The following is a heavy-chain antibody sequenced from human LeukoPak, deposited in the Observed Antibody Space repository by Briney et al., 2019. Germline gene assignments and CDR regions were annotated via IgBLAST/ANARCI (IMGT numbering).Heavy chain of an antibody. CDR2: IIPILGIA. CDR1: GGTFSSYA. D-gene: IGHD6-13*01. CDR3: ARECLVSAAPYHRFDY. V-gene: IGHV1-69*04. J-gene: IGHJ4*02. Sequence: SVKVSCKASGGTFSSYAISWVRQAPGQGLEWMGRIIPILGIANYAQKFQGRVTITADKSTSTAYMELSSLRSEDTAVYYCARECLVSAAPYHRFDYWGQGTLVTVSS.